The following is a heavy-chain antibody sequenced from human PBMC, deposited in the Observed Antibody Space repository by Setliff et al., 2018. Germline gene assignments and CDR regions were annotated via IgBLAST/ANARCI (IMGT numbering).Heavy chain of an antibody. Sequence: GGSLRLSCAASGFTSSYAWMHWVRQAPGKGLEWVGRSKSKTAGGAIDYAAPVKGRFTISRDDSKNTLYLQMSSLKTEDTAMYYCTTDRAACSGSSCYNGFDVWGQGTMVTVSS. CDR1: GFTSSYAW. D-gene: IGHD2-2*02. CDR3: TTDRAACSGSSCYNGFDV. V-gene: IGHV3-15*07. CDR2: SKSKTAGGAI. J-gene: IGHJ3*01.